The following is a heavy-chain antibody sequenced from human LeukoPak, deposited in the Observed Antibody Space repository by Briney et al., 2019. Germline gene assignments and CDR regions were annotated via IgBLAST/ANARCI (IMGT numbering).Heavy chain of an antibody. CDR2: ISSSGSTI. Sequence: GESLRLSCAASGFTFSDHYMSWIRQAPGKGLEWVSYISSSGSTIYYADSVKGRFTISRDNAKNSLYLQMNSLRAEDTAVYYCARDRNILTGYYASPEYYGMDVWGQGPRSPSP. J-gene: IGHJ6*02. D-gene: IGHD3-9*01. CDR1: GFTFSDHY. V-gene: IGHV3-11*01. CDR3: ARDRNILTGYYASPEYYGMDV.